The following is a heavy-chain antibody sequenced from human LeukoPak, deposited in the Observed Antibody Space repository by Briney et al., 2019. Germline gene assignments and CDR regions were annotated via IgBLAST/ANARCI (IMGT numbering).Heavy chain of an antibody. Sequence: PGRSLRLSCAASGFTFSSYGMHWVRQAPGKGLEWVAVISYDGSNKYYADSVKGRFTISRDNSKNTLYLQMNSLRAEDTAVYYCAKDGDTAMVTTDYFDYWGQGTLVTVSS. CDR2: ISYDGSNK. V-gene: IGHV3-30*18. J-gene: IGHJ4*02. CDR1: GFTFSSYG. CDR3: AKDGDTAMVTTDYFDY. D-gene: IGHD5-18*01.